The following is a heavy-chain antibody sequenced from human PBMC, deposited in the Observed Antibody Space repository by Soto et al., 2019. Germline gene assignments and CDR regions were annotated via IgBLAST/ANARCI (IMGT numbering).Heavy chain of an antibody. CDR1: RFTFNTFW. V-gene: IGHV3-7*05. D-gene: IGHD2-8*01. CDR2: IKYDGSAT. Sequence: TGGSLRLSCAASRFTFNTFWMSWVRQGPGKGLEWVANIKYDGSATSYVDSVKGRFTISRDNAKNSLSLQMNSLRVEDTAVYYCVGFSGNSNYWGQGTQVTVSS. CDR3: VGFSGNSNY. J-gene: IGHJ1*01.